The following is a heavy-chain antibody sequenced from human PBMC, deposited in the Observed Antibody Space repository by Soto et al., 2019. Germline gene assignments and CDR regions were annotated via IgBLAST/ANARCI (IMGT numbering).Heavy chain of an antibody. V-gene: IGHV3-23*01. CDR2: IDNSGDGT. CDR1: GVSLSGYV. CDR3: TGPYYYMDV. J-gene: IGHJ6*03. Sequence: LLESGGGLVQPGGSLRLSCAASGVSLSGYVMSWVRQAPGKGPEWVSCIDNSGDGTYYADSVKGRFTISRDDSKNTLYLQMTSLRAEDTAIYYCTGPYYYMDVWGEGTTVTVSS.